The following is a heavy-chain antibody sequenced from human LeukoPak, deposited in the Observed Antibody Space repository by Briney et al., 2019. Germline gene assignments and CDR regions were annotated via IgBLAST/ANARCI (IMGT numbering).Heavy chain of an antibody. J-gene: IGHJ6*03. CDR2: IYPSDSDT. Sequence: KPGESLKITCKGSGYNFTIYWIGWVRQMPGKGLEWMGIIYPSDSDTRYSPSFQGQVTISADKSISTAYLQWSSLKASDTAMYYCARVGDYGGPNNGGNLEFCMDVWGKGTTVTVSS. D-gene: IGHD4-23*01. CDR1: GYNFTIYW. V-gene: IGHV5-51*03. CDR3: ARVGDYGGPNNGGNLEFCMDV.